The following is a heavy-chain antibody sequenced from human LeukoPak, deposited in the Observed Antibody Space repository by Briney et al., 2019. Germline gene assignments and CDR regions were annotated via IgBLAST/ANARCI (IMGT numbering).Heavy chain of an antibody. Sequence: PSGTLSLTCTVSGGSISSGDYYWSWIRQPPGKGLEWIGYIYYSGSTYYNPSLKSRVTISVDTSKNQFSLKLSSVTAADTAVYYCARDGEYSYGGFDPWGQGTLVTVSS. CDR2: IYYSGST. CDR3: ARDGEYSYGGFDP. D-gene: IGHD5-18*01. J-gene: IGHJ5*02. CDR1: GGSISSGDYY. V-gene: IGHV4-30-4*01.